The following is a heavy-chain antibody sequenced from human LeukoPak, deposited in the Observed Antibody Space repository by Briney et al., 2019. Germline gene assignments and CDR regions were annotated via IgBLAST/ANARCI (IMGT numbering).Heavy chain of an antibody. Sequence: GGSLRLSCAASGFTFSSYSMSWVRQAPGKGLEWVSAISGSGGSTYYADSVKGRFSISRDNSKNTLYLQMNSLTAEDTAVYYCAKRSAESSGSFNYGAQEILVT. CDR3: AKRSAESSGSFNY. J-gene: IGHJ4*02. CDR2: ISGSGGST. V-gene: IGHV3-23*01. CDR1: GFTFSSYS. D-gene: IGHD6-19*01.